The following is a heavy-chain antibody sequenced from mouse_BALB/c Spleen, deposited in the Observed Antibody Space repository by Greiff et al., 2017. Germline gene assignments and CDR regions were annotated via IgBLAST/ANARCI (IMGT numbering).Heavy chain of an antibody. D-gene: IGHD2-3*01. CDR2: IDPANGNT. J-gene: IGHJ2*01. V-gene: IGHV14-3*02. CDR3: ARWGLLPYFDY. Sequence: VQLQQSGAELVKPGASVKLSCTASGFNIKDTYMHWVKQRPEQGLEWIGRIDPANGNTIYDPKFQGKASITADTSSNTAYLQLSSLTSEDTAVYYCARWGLLPYFDYWGQGTTLTVSA. CDR1: GFNIKDTY.